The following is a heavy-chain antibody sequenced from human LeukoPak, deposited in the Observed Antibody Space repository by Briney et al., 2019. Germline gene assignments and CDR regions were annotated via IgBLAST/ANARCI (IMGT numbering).Heavy chain of an antibody. CDR1: GFTFSNAW. CDR2: IKSKTDGGTS. CDR3: ARDIAYDSSGYYSPHFDY. D-gene: IGHD3-22*01. Sequence: GGSLRLSCAASGFTFSNAWMSWVRQAPGKGLEWVGRIKSKTDGGTSDYAAPVKGRFTISRDNSKNTLYLQMNSLRAEDTAVYYCARDIAYDSSGYYSPHFDYWGQGTLVTVSS. J-gene: IGHJ4*02. V-gene: IGHV3-15*01.